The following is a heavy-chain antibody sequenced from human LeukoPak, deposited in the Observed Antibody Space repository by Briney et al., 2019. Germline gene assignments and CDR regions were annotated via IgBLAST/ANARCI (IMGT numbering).Heavy chain of an antibody. J-gene: IGHJ4*02. Sequence: QPGGSLRLSCAASGFTFSSYWMSWVRQAPGKGLEWVANIKQDGSEEYYVDSVKGRFTISRDNAKNSLYLQINSLRAEDTAVYYCASLDPYCGGDCYSFDYWGQGTLVTVSS. V-gene: IGHV3-7*01. D-gene: IGHD2-21*02. CDR1: GFTFSSYW. CDR2: IKQDGSEE. CDR3: ASLDPYCGGDCYSFDY.